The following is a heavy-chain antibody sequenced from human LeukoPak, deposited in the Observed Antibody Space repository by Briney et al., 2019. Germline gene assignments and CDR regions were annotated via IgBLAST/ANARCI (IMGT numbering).Heavy chain of an antibody. Sequence: PGGSLRLSCAASGFTFSNHWMTWVRQAPGKGLEWVANINQEESEKYYVDSVRGRFTISRDNAKNSLYLQMNSLRAEDTAVYYCAAGYDDSSGYYYEGAFDIWGQGTMVTVSS. CDR3: AAGYDDSSGYYYEGAFDI. CDR2: INQEESEK. D-gene: IGHD3-22*01. V-gene: IGHV3-7*01. CDR1: GFTFSNHW. J-gene: IGHJ3*02.